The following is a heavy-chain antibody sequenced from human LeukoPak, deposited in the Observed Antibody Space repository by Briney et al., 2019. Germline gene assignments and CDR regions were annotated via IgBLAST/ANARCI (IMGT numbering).Heavy chain of an antibody. CDR3: ARVRSSGYYYSAFDY. J-gene: IGHJ4*02. CDR2: IWYDGSNK. CDR1: GFTFSSYG. V-gene: IGHV3-33*01. Sequence: PGGSLRLSCAASGFTFSSYGMHWVRQAPGKGLEWVAVIWYDGSNKYYADSVKGRFTISRDNSKNTLYLQMNSLRAEDTAVYYCARVRSSGYYYSAFDYWGQGTLVTVSS. D-gene: IGHD3-22*01.